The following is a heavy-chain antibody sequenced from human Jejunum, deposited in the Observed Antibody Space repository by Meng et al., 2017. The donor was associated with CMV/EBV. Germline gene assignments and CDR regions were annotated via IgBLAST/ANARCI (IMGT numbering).Heavy chain of an antibody. Sequence: TFSTFWMSWVRQAPGKGQEWVAKIKLDGSEKHYVDSVTGRFTISRDNAKNSLYLQMDSLRDDDTAVYYCAREALGGLGMAMTRTEFDSWGQGTLVTVSS. V-gene: IGHV3-7*01. J-gene: IGHJ4*02. CDR3: AREALGGLGMAMTRTEFDS. CDR2: IKLDGSEK. D-gene: IGHD3-16*01. CDR1: TFSTFW.